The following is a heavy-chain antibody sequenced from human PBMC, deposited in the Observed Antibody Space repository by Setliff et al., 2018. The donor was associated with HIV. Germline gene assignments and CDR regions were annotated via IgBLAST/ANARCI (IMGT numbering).Heavy chain of an antibody. Sequence: SVKVSCKASGGTFRSHEISWVRQAPGQGLEWMGGIVPILNTGNYAPKFRGRVTITADESTTTAYMELSSLRSEDTAVYYCARIPNHSSGFDYWGQGTPVTVSS. CDR1: GGTFRSHE. V-gene: IGHV1-69*13. CDR3: ARIPNHSSGFDY. J-gene: IGHJ4*02. D-gene: IGHD3-22*01. CDR2: IVPILNTG.